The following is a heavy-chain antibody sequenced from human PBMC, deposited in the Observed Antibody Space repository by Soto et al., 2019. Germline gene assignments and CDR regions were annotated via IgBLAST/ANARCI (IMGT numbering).Heavy chain of an antibody. CDR1: GYSFANYW. CDR2: IYPGDSDT. Sequence: GESLKISCQGSGYSFANYWITWVRQMPGKGLEWVGVIYPGDSDTRYSPSFRGQVPISADKSVSPVYLQWSSLKASATATYYGARTSLRKYYYGIGVYVRGTRATVSS. CDR3: ARTSLRKYYYGIGV. J-gene: IGHJ6*02. V-gene: IGHV5-51*01.